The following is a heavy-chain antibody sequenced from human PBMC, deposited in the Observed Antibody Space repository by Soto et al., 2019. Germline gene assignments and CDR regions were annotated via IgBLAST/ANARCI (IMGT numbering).Heavy chain of an antibody. J-gene: IGHJ6*02. D-gene: IGHD4-17*01. V-gene: IGHV1-69*02. CDR3: ARRGDYGDYKLDV. CDR2: INPSLGIP. CDR1: GGAFGSYS. Sequence: QVQLVQSGAEVKKPGSSVKVSCEASGGAFGSYSITWVRQAPGQGLEWMGRINPSLGIPDYAQKFQGRVVXTXDXTTSTAYRGLTSLKSDDTAAYYCARRGDYGDYKLDVWGQGTTVTVSS.